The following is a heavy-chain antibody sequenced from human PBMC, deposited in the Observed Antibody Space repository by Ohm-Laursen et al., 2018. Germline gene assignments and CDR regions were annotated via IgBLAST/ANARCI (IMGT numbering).Heavy chain of an antibody. CDR2: INHSGST. CDR1: GASINLYY. Sequence: SDTLSLTCTVSGASINLYYWSWIRQPPGKGLEWIGYINHSGSTNYNTSLKSRLTISVDTSKNQFSQKLTSVTAADTAVYYCARDLIAYCPTTSCDNFGMDVWGQGTTVTVSS. D-gene: IGHD2-2*01. V-gene: IGHV4-59*01. J-gene: IGHJ6*02. CDR3: ARDLIAYCPTTSCDNFGMDV.